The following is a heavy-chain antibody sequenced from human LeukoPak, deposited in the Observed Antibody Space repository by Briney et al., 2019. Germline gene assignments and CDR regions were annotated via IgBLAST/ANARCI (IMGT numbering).Heavy chain of an antibody. Sequence: SETLSLTCTVSGGSISSYYWSWIRQPPGKGLEWIGYIYYSGSTNYSPSLKSRVTISVDTSKNQFSLKLSSVTAADTAVYYCARSLGRGLGTSNWFDPWGQGTLVTVSS. D-gene: IGHD1-26*01. CDR3: ARSLGRGLGTSNWFDP. CDR2: IYYSGST. CDR1: GGSISSYY. V-gene: IGHV4-59*12. J-gene: IGHJ5*02.